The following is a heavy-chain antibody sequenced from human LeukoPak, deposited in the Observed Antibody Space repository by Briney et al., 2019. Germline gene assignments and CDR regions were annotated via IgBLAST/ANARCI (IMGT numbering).Heavy chain of an antibody. J-gene: IGHJ4*02. Sequence: PGGSLRLSCAASGFTFSSYAMSWVRQAPGKGLEWVSAISGSGGSTYYADSVKGRFTISRDNSKNTLYLQMNSLRAEDTAVYYCAKRDYDSSGSHEFDYWGQGTLVTVSS. D-gene: IGHD3-22*01. CDR3: AKRDYDSSGSHEFDY. V-gene: IGHV3-23*01. CDR1: GFTFSSYA. CDR2: ISGSGGST.